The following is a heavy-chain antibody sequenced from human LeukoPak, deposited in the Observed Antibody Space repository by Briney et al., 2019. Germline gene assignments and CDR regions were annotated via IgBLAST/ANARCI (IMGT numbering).Heavy chain of an antibody. CDR3: AKHFRVTHD. CDR1: GFKFSSYS. V-gene: IGHV3-21*04. D-gene: IGHD3-10*01. Sequence: PGGSLRLSCAASGFKFSSYSMKWVRQAPGKGLEWVSFISSSSSYIYYADSLKGRFTISRDNSKNTLYLQMNSLRAEDTAVYYCAKHFRVTHDWGQASLVTVSS. J-gene: IGHJ4*02. CDR2: ISSSSSYI.